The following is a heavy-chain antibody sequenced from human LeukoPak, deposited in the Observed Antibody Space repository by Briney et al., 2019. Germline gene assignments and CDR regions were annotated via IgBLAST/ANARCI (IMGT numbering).Heavy chain of an antibody. CDR3: ARGTGYQLLVSYYYYMDV. CDR2: ISYDGSNK. Sequence: PGGSLRLSCAASGFTFSSYGMHWVRQAPGKGLEWVAVISYDGSNKYYADSVKGRFTISRDNAKNSLYLQMNSLRAEDTAVYYCARGTGYQLLVSYYYYMDVWGKGTTVTVSS. CDR1: GFTFSSYG. V-gene: IGHV3-30*03. D-gene: IGHD2-2*01. J-gene: IGHJ6*03.